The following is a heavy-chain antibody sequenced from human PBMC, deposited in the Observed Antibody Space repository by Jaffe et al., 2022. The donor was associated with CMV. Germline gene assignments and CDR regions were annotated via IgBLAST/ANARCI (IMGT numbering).Heavy chain of an antibody. J-gene: IGHJ5*01. V-gene: IGHV1-3*01. CDR2: INAANGNT. Sequence: QVHLVQSGAAVKKPGASVRVSCKASGYTFTSYTIHWMRQAPGQRLEWMGWINAANGNTKYSQRVQGRVTITRDTSASTAYMVLSSLTSEDTALYYCARDQDLCSSTNCYGWFDPWGQGTLVTVSS. CDR3: ARDQDLCSSTNCYGWFDP. D-gene: IGHD2-2*01. CDR1: GYTFTSYT.